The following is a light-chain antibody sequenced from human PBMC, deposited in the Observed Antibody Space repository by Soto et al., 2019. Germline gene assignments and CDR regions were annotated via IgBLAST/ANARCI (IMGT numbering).Light chain of an antibody. V-gene: IGLV2-8*01. CDR3: NSFAGSNNLSV. CDR1: SSDVGGYNS. CDR2: AVS. J-gene: IGLJ1*01. Sequence: SALTQPPSASGSPGQSVTISCTGTSSDVGGYNSVSWYQQHPGKAPKLIIYAVSERPSGVPDRFSGSKSGNTASLTVSGLQAEDEADYYCNSFAGSNNLSVFGTGTKVTVL.